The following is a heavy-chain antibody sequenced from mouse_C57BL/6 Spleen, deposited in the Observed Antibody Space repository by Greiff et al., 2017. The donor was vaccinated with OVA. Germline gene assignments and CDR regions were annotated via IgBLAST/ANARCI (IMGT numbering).Heavy chain of an antibody. CDR1: GFNIKDDS. CDR2: IDPENGDT. V-gene: IGHV14-4*01. D-gene: IGHD4-1*01. CDR3: TTLGAMDY. Sequence: VQLQQSGAELVRPGASVKLSCTASGFNIKDDSMHWVKQRPEQGLEWIGWIDPENGDTEYASKFQGKATITADTSSNTAYLQLSSLTSEDTAVYYCTTLGAMDYWGQGTSVTVSS. J-gene: IGHJ4*01.